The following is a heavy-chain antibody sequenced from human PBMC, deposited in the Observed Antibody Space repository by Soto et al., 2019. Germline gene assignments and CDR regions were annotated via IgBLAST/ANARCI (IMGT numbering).Heavy chain of an antibody. CDR1: GYTFTNYW. Sequence: PGESLKISCKGSGYTFTNYWIGWVRQMPGRGLEWMGIIYPGDSDTKYNPSFQGQVTISADKSITTTYLQWSSLKASDTAIYYCAASIFYYGMDVWGQGTTVTSP. V-gene: IGHV5-51*01. CDR2: IYPGDSDT. J-gene: IGHJ6*02. CDR3: AASIFYYGMDV.